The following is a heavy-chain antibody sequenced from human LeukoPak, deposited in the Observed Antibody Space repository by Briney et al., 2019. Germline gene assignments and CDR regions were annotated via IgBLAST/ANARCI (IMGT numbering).Heavy chain of an antibody. CDR1: GDTFTSYW. CDR3: AKVSGYSIDY. CDR2: IYPGNSDT. Sequence: GESLKISCKGSGDTFTSYWIAWLRQMPGKGLEWMGIIYPGNSDTRYSPSFRGQVTMSVDKSISTAYVQWSGLRASDTAMYYCAKVSGYSIDYWGLGTLVTVSS. D-gene: IGHD6-13*01. J-gene: IGHJ4*02. V-gene: IGHV5-51*01.